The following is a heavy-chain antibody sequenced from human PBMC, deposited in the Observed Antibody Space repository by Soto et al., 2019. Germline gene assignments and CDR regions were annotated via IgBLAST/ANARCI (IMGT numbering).Heavy chain of an antibody. V-gene: IGHV1-58*02. CDR2: IVVGSGNT. Sequence: QMQLVQSGPEVKKPGTSVKVYCKASGFTFTRSAMQWVRQARGQRLEWIGWIVVGSGNTNYAQKFQERVTITRDMSTSTAYMELSSLRSEDTAVYYCAAEGTVTTGMGVWAQGTTVTVSS. D-gene: IGHD4-17*01. J-gene: IGHJ6*02. CDR3: AAEGTVTTGMGV. CDR1: GFTFTRSA.